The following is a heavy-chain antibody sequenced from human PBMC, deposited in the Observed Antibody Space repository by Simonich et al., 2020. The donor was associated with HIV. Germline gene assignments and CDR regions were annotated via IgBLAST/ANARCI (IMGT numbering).Heavy chain of an antibody. V-gene: IGHV4-34*01. Sequence: QVQLQQGGAGLLKASETLSLTCAVYGGSFNEYSWSWIRQPLGKGMEWIGEIQHSGCTNYNSSVKSRVTISVDPSKKQFSVKLNSVTAADTAVYYCARGRYYYGSGSYRYYFDSWGQGTLVTVSS. J-gene: IGHJ4*02. CDR1: GGSFNEYS. CDR2: IQHSGCT. D-gene: IGHD3-10*01. CDR3: ARGRYYYGSGSYRYYFDS.